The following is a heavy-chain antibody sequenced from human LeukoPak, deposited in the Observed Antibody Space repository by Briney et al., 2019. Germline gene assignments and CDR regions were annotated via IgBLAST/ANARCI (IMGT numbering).Heavy chain of an antibody. D-gene: IGHD5-24*01. CDR1: GGSISSYY. Sequence: SETLSLTCTVSGGSISSYYWSWIRQPPGRGLEWIGYIYYSGSTNYNPSLKSRVTISVDTSKNQFSLKLSSATAADTAVYYCARLTRFGYGYKGVYFDYWGQGTLVTVSS. J-gene: IGHJ4*02. V-gene: IGHV4-59*08. CDR2: IYYSGST. CDR3: ARLTRFGYGYKGVYFDY.